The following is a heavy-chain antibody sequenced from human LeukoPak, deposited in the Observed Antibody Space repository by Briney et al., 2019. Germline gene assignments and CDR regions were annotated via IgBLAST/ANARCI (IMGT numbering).Heavy chain of an antibody. CDR2: ISGSGSST. CDR3: AKDRSGNYYGTLDC. CDR1: GFTFSSYS. D-gene: IGHD1-26*01. J-gene: IGHJ4*02. V-gene: IGHV3-23*01. Sequence: PGGSLRLSCAASGFTFSSYSMNWVRQAPGKGLEWVSAISGSGSSTYYADSVKGRFTISRDNSKNTLYLQMNSLRAEDTALYYCAKDRSGNYYGTLDCWGPGTLVTVSS.